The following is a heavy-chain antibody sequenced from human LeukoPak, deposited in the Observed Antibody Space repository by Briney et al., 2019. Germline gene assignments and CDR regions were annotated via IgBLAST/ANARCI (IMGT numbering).Heavy chain of an antibody. J-gene: IGHJ4*02. Sequence: PGGSLRPSCAASGFTFSSYSMNWVRQAPGKGLEWVSSISSSSSYIYYADSVKGRFTISRDNSKNTLYLQMNALRGEDAAVYYCARDVPPHDYWGQGTLVTVSS. CDR1: GFTFSSYS. CDR3: ARDVPPHDY. V-gene: IGHV3-21*01. CDR2: ISSSSSYI.